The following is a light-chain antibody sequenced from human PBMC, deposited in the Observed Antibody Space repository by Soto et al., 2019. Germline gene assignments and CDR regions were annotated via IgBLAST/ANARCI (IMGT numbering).Light chain of an antibody. Sequence: EIVMTQSPGTLSVSPGERATLSCRASQSVSSNLAWYQQKPGQAPRLLIYGASTRATGIPARFSGSRSATEFTLTISSLQSEDFAVYYCQQYNNWPRTFGQGTKVEIK. CDR1: QSVSSN. V-gene: IGKV3-15*01. J-gene: IGKJ1*01. CDR3: QQYNNWPRT. CDR2: GAS.